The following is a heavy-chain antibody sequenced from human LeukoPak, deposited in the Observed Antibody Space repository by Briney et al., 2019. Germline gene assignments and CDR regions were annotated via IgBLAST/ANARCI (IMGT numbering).Heavy chain of an antibody. CDR1: GFTVNSTF. CDR3: AAGGVTADRHAFEI. D-gene: IGHD2-21*02. J-gene: IGHJ3*02. Sequence: PGGSLRLSCVASGFTVNSTFMTWVRQAPGRGLDWVSLIYRGGNMYYEDPVGGRFKMSRDTSQNMLYLEMNRLRAEDTAVYYCAAGGVTADRHAFEIWGHGTVVTVSS. V-gene: IGHV3-53*01. CDR2: IYRGGNM.